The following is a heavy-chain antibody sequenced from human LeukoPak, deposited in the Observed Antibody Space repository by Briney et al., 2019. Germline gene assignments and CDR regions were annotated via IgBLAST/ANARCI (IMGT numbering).Heavy chain of an antibody. CDR2: IYYSGST. CDR1: GGSISSGGYY. CDR3: ARDAHDYGDYAVFDY. V-gene: IGHV4-31*03. J-gene: IGHJ4*02. D-gene: IGHD4-17*01. Sequence: SETLSLTCTASGGSISSGGYYWSWIRQHPGKGLEWIGYIYYSGSTYYNPSLKSRVTISVDTSKNQFSLKLSSVTAADTAVYYCARDAHDYGDYAVFDYWGQGTLVTVSS.